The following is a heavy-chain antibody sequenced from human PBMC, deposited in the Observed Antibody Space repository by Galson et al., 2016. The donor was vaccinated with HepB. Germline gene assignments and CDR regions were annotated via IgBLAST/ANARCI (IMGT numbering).Heavy chain of an antibody. CDR1: SESFSGHH. Sequence: EPLSLTCAVSSESFSGHHWTWIRQAPGKGLEWIGEIHHDGSANYDPSLKSRVTISLDTSKKQFSLILTSVTAADTAVYYCTRGPHPQGPVSGYWGQGTLVTVAS. V-gene: IGHV4-34*01. CDR2: IHHDGSA. J-gene: IGHJ4*02. D-gene: IGHD3-16*01. CDR3: TRGPHPQGPVSGY.